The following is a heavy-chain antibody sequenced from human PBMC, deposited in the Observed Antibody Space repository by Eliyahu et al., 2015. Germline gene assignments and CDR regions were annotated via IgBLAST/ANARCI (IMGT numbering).Heavy chain of an antibody. D-gene: IGHD2-15*01. CDR1: GXSFSGYY. CDR3: ARGCRQRAAFDI. V-gene: IGHV4-34*01. J-gene: IGHJ3*02. CDR2: INHSGST. Sequence: QVQLQQWGAGLLKPSETLSLTCAVYGXSFSGYYWSWXRQPPGKGLEWIGEINHSGSTNYNPSLKSRVTISVDTSKNQFSLKLSSVTAADTAVYYCARGCRQRAAFDIWGQGTMVTVSS.